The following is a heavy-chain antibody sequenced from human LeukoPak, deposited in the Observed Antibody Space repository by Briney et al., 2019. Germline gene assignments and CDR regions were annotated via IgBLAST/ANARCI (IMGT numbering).Heavy chain of an antibody. Sequence: GESLRTYCKGSGYSFTSYWISGVRQMPGKGLEWMGRIDPSDSYTNYSPSFQGHVTISADKSISTAYLQWSSLKASDTAMYYCASQLGYCSSTSCLKRFYYYVMDVWGQGTTVTVSS. V-gene: IGHV5-10-1*01. D-gene: IGHD2-2*01. J-gene: IGHJ6*02. CDR3: ASQLGYCSSTSCLKRFYYYVMDV. CDR2: IDPSDSYT. CDR1: GYSFTSYW.